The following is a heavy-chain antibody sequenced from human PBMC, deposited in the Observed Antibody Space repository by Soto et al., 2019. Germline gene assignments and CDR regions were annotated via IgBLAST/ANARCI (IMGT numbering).Heavy chain of an antibody. D-gene: IGHD2-15*01. CDR3: AKDKVCSGGSCYYDY. J-gene: IGHJ4*02. Sequence: GGSLRLSCAASGFTFSSYTITWVRQAPGKGLEWVSAINGGGGSTYYADSVKGRFTISRDNSKDTLYLQMNSLRAEDTAVYYCAKDKVCSGGSCYYDYWGQGTLVNVSS. V-gene: IGHV3-23*01. CDR2: INGGGGST. CDR1: GFTFSSYT.